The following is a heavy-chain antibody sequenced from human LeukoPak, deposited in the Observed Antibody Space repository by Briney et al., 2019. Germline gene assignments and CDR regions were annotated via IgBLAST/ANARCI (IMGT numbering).Heavy chain of an antibody. CDR3: ARDGRVGASDAFDI. D-gene: IGHD1-26*01. V-gene: IGHV1-24*01. CDR2: FDPEDGET. J-gene: IGHJ3*02. Sequence: ASVKVSCKVSGYTLTELSMHWVRQAPGKGLEWMGGFDPEDGETIYAQKFQGRVTMTEDTSTDTAYMELSSLRSEDTAVYYCARDGRVGASDAFDIWGQGTMVTVSS. CDR1: GYTLTELS.